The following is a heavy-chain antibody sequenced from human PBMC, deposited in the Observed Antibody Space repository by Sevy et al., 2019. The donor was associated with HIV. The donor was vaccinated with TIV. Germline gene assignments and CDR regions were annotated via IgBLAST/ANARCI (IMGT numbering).Heavy chain of an antibody. Sequence: GGSLRLSCAASGFTFSDYYMSWIRQAPGKGLEWVSYISSSGSTIYYADSVKGRFTISRDNAKNSLYLQMNCLRAEDTAVYYCARDARLRLGELSLYHFEYWGQGTLVTVSS. CDR2: ISSSGSTI. CDR1: GFTFSDYY. J-gene: IGHJ4*02. V-gene: IGHV3-11*01. D-gene: IGHD3-16*02. CDR3: ARDARLRLGELSLYHFEY.